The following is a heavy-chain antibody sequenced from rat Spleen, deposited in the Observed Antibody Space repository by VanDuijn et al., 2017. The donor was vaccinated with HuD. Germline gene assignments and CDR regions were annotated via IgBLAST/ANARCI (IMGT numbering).Heavy chain of an antibody. CDR1: GFTFSDYY. Sequence: EVQLVESDGGLVQPGRSLKLSCAASGFTFSDYYMAWVRQAPTKGLAWVATISSDGGRNLYRDSVKGRFIISRDNAKSSLYLQMHSLRVRDAATEHCAKHGYNTYFDSPRQGVMVTLSS. J-gene: IGHJ2*01. CDR2: ISSDGGRN. CDR3: AKHGYNTYFDS. D-gene: IGHD1-9*01. V-gene: IGHV5-29*01.